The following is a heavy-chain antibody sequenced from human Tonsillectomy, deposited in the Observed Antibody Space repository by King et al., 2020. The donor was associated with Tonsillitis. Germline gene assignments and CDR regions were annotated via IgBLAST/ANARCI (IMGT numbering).Heavy chain of an antibody. CDR1: GGSFSGYY. J-gene: IGHJ4*02. CDR2: INHTGSS. Sequence: VQLQQWGAGLLKPSETLSLTCAVYGGSFSGYYWTWILQPPGKGLEWLGEINHTGSSDYNPSLKSRVTISVDTSKNQFSLKLSSVTAADTAVYYCARDPHGPYDYWGQGILVTVSS. CDR3: ARDPHGPYDY. V-gene: IGHV4-34*01.